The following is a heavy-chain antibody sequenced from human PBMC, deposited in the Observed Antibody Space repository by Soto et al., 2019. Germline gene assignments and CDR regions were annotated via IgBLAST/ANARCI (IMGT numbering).Heavy chain of an antibody. CDR2: IFSNDEK. J-gene: IGHJ3*02. CDR1: GFSLSNARMG. D-gene: IGHD3-10*01. V-gene: IGHV2-26*01. CDR3: ARIPVPTTMGFDI. Sequence: QVTLKESGPVLVKPTETLTLTCTVSGFSLSNARMGVSWIRQPPGTALEWLAHIFSNDEKSYSTSLKSRLTISMDTSKIQVVLTMTNMDPVDTATYYGARIPVPTTMGFDIWGQGTMVTVSS.